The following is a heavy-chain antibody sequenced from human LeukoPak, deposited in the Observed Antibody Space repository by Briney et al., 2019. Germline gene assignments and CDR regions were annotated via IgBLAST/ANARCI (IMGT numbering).Heavy chain of an antibody. Sequence: GSLRLSCAASGFTFSSYGMSWVRQPPGKGLEWIGSIYYSGSTYYNPSLKSRVTISVDTSKNQFSLKLSSVTAADTAVYYYARHGPVLRYFDWLSDPLFDYWGQGTLVTVSS. D-gene: IGHD3-9*01. J-gene: IGHJ4*02. CDR1: GFTFSSYG. CDR3: ARHGPVLRYFDWLSDPLFDY. V-gene: IGHV4-39*01. CDR2: IYYSGST.